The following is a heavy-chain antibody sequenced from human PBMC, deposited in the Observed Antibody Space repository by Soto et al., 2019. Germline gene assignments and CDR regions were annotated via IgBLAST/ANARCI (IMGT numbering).Heavy chain of an antibody. J-gene: IGHJ6*02. CDR2: IIPIFGTA. V-gene: IGHV1-69*12. Sequence: QVQLVQSGAEVKKPGSSVKVSCKASGGTFSSYAISWVRQAPGQGLEWMGGIIPIFGTANYAQKFQGRVTITADESTSTAYMELSSLRSEDTAVYYCASARIAVAGTYYYYGMDVWGQGTTVTVSS. D-gene: IGHD6-19*01. CDR1: GGTFSSYA. CDR3: ASARIAVAGTYYYYGMDV.